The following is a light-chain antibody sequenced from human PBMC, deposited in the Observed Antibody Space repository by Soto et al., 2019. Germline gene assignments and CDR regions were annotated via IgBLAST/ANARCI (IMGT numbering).Light chain of an antibody. V-gene: IGLV2-14*01. CDR3: SSYTSGSTGV. CDR1: SSDVGAYNY. CDR2: EVS. J-gene: IGLJ3*02. Sequence: QSALTQPASVSGSPGQSITISCTGTSSDVGAYNYVSWYQQHPGKAPKLMIYEVSNRPSGVSNRFSGSKSGNTASLTISGLQAEDGGDYYCSSYTSGSTGVFGGGTKVTVL.